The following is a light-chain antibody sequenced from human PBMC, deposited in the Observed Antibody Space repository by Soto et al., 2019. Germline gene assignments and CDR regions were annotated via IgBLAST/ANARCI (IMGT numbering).Light chain of an antibody. V-gene: IGKV3-20*01. CDR2: GAS. CDR3: QQYGSSLVYT. Sequence: EIVLTQSPGTLSLSPGERATLSCRASQSVSSNYLAWYQQKTGQAPRLLIYGASSRATGIPDRFSGSGSGTDFTLTISRLEPEDFAVYYCQQYGSSLVYTFGQGTKLEIK. J-gene: IGKJ2*01. CDR1: QSVSSNY.